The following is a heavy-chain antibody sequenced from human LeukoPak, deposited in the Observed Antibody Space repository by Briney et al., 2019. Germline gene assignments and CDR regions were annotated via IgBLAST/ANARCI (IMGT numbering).Heavy chain of an antibody. J-gene: IGHJ4*02. CDR1: GFTFSTYE. D-gene: IGHD7-27*01. Sequence: GVSLRLSCAASGFTFSTYEMIWVREAPGKGLEWVSYISDSGDTIFYADSVKGRFTISRDNSKNTLYLQMNSLRAEDTAVYYCARVFLGSFDYWGQGTLVTVSS. V-gene: IGHV3-48*03. CDR3: ARVFLGSFDY. CDR2: ISDSGDTI.